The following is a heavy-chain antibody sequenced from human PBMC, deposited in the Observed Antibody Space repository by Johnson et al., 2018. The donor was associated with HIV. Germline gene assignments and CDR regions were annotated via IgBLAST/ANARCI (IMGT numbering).Heavy chain of an antibody. V-gene: IGHV3-48*03. Sequence: VQLVESGGDLVQPGGSLRLSCAASGFALNLYEMIWVRQAPGKGLEWISFIGSSGSVTEYADSVKRRFTVSRDNAKNLLYLQMKSLRAEDTAVYYCARDVGYNWNYEAAFDFWGQGTMAIVSS. J-gene: IGHJ3*01. CDR1: GFALNLYE. CDR2: IGSSGSVT. D-gene: IGHD1-7*01. CDR3: ARDVGYNWNYEAAFDF.